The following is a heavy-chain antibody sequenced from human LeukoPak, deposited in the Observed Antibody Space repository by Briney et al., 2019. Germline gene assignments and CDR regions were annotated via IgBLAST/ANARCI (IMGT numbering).Heavy chain of an antibody. CDR2: IRSDGSSK. CDR1: GFTFRSYG. D-gene: IGHD4-17*01. CDR3: AKWSGDYPSYYLDY. J-gene: IGHJ4*02. Sequence: GGSLRLSCAASGFTFRSYGLHWVRQAPGKGLEWVALIRSDGSSKNYANSVKGRFTISRDASKNTVYLQMNSLRAEDTAVYSCAKWSGDYPSYYLDYWGQGTLVTVSS. V-gene: IGHV3-30*02.